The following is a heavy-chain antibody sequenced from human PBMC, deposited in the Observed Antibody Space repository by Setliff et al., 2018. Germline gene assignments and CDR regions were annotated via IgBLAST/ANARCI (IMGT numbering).Heavy chain of an antibody. CDR1: GFTVNTNY. CDR2: TYRDGST. J-gene: IGHJ4*02. CDR3: GTNSDSMHYIDF. Sequence: PGGSLRLSCAASGFTVNTNYMTWVRQAPGKGLEWVSITYRDGSTYYAESVKGRFTLSRDSTKNTLSLQMNSLRVEDTAFYCCGTNSDSMHYIDFWGQGTLVTVSS. D-gene: IGHD2-8*01. V-gene: IGHV3-66*01.